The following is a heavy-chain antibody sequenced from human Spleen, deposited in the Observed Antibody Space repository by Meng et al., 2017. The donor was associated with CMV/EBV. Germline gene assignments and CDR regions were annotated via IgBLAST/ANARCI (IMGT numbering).Heavy chain of an antibody. D-gene: IGHD3-10*01. CDR3: AKANENYGSGSYEDY. V-gene: IGHV3-23*01. Sequence: SGFTFSSYAMSWVRRAPGKGLEWVSTISGSGGSTYYVDSVKGRFTISRDNSKNTLYLQMNSLRAEDTAVYYCAKANENYGSGSYEDYWGQGTLVTVSS. CDR2: ISGSGGST. J-gene: IGHJ4*02. CDR1: GFTFSSYA.